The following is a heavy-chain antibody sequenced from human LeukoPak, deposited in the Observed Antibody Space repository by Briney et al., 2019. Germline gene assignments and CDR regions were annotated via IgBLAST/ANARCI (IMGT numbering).Heavy chain of an antibody. CDR2: ISGSGGST. CDR3: AKDIAARPQYYFDY. Sequence: GGSLRLSCAASGFTFSRYTMNWVRQAPGKGLEWVSAISGSGGSTYYADSVKGRFTISRDNSKNTLYLQMNSLRAEDTAVYYCAKDIAARPQYYFDYWGQGTLVTVSS. CDR1: GFTFSRYT. V-gene: IGHV3-23*01. D-gene: IGHD6-6*01. J-gene: IGHJ4*02.